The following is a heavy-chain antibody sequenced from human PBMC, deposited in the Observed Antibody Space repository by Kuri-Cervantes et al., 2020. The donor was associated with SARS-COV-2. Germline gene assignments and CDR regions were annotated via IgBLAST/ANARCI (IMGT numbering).Heavy chain of an antibody. CDR2: IYNSGST. J-gene: IGHJ5*02. Sequence: SETLSLTCTVSGGSISSGDYYWSWIRQPPGKGLEWMGYIYNSGSTYYNPSLQSRVTISLDTSKNQFSLKLSSVTAADTAVYYCASVGVVVLMVYAIRGWFDPWGQGTLVTVSS. D-gene: IGHD2-8*01. V-gene: IGHV4-30-4*01. CDR1: GGSISSGDYY. CDR3: ASVGVVVLMVYAIRGWFDP.